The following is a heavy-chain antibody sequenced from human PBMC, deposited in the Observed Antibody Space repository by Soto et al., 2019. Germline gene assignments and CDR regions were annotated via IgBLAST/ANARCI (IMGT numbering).Heavy chain of an antibody. J-gene: IGHJ5*02. V-gene: IGHV3-20*04. D-gene: IGHD3-3*01. CDR2: INWNGGST. Sequence: GGSLRLSCAASGFPFDDYGMSWVRQAPGKGLEWVSGINWNGGSTGYADSVKGRFTISRDNAKNSLYLQMNSLRAEDTALYYCARVGKYDFWSGYYEFWFDPWGQGTLVTVSS. CDR3: ARVGKYDFWSGYYEFWFDP. CDR1: GFPFDDYG.